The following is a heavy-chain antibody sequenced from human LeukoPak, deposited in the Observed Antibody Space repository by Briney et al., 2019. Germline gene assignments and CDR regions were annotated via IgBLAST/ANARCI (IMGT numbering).Heavy chain of an antibody. J-gene: IGHJ4*02. CDR1: GYTFTSYG. Sequence: ASVKVSCKASGYTFTSYGIRWVPQAPGQGLEWMGWISVHNGNTNYAQKLQGRVTMTTDTSTSTAYMELRSLRSDDTAVYYCARDRPRRGSFDYWGQGTLVTVSS. CDR2: ISVHNGNT. D-gene: IGHD3-10*01. CDR3: ARDRPRRGSFDY. V-gene: IGHV1-18*01.